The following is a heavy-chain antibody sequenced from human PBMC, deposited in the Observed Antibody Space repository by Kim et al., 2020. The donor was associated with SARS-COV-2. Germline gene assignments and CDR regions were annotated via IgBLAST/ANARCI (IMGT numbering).Heavy chain of an antibody. CDR3: ARRGSGSYYSPYYYGMDV. V-gene: IGHV4-59*08. D-gene: IGHD3-10*01. J-gene: IGHJ6*02. Sequence: KSRVTISVDTSKNQFSLKLSSVTAADTAVYYCARRGSGSYYSPYYYGMDVWGQGTTVTVSS.